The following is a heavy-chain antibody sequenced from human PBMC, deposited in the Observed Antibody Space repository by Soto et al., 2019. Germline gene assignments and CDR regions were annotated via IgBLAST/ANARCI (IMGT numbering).Heavy chain of an antibody. CDR1: GITLVTND. CDR2: ISGSGDNT. D-gene: IGHD2-21*02. J-gene: IGHJ5*02. CDR3: AKGGYFSPFDL. V-gene: IGHV3-23*01. Sequence: EVQLLESGGGLVQPGGSLRLSCAASGITLVTNDMNWVRQAPGKGLEWVSGISGSGDNTFYADSVNGRFIISRDSSKNTLYLQMNSLRPEDTALYYCAKGGYFSPFDLWGQGTLVTVSS.